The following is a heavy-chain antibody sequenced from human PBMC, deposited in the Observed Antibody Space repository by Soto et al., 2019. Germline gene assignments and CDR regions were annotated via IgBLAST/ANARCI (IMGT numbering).Heavy chain of an antibody. J-gene: IGHJ4*02. CDR2: ISGSADST. Sequence: EVQLLESGGGLVQSGGSLRLSCAASGFTFSSYAMSWVRQAPGKGLEWVSVISGSADSTNYADSVKGRFTISRDNSKSTLYLQVDSPRPEDAAVYYCARDPKTSGGQHWAFNYFDSWGQGTLVTVSS. CDR1: GFTFSSYA. V-gene: IGHV3-23*01. CDR3: ARDPKTSGGQHWAFNYFDS. D-gene: IGHD7-27*01.